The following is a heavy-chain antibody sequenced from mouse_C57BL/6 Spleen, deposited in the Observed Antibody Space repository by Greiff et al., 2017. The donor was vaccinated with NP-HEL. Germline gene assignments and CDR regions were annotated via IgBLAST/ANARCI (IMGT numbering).Heavy chain of an antibody. CDR1: GYTFTSYW. CDR2: IHPNSGST. J-gene: IGHJ2*01. D-gene: IGHD1-1*01. Sequence: QVQLQQPGAELVRPGASVKLSCKASGYTFTSYWMHWVKQRPGQGLEGIGMIHPNSGSTNYNEKFKSKATLTVDKSSSTAYMQLSSLTSEDSAVYYCARSITTDYFDYWGQGTTLTVSS. V-gene: IGHV1-64*01. CDR3: ARSITTDYFDY.